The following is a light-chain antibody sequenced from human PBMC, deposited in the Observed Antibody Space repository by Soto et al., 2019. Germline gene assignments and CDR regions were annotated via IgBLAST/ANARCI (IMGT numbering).Light chain of an antibody. J-gene: IGLJ1*01. CDR1: TGDIGNYNF. V-gene: IGLV2-8*01. Sequence: QSALTQPPSASGSPGQSVAISCTGTTGDIGNYNFVSWYQQHPGKAPKLLIFEVNKRPSGVPDRFSGSKSGNTASLPVSGLQAEDEADYYCSSHGGNSPYVFGTGTKLTVL. CDR3: SSHGGNSPYV. CDR2: EVN.